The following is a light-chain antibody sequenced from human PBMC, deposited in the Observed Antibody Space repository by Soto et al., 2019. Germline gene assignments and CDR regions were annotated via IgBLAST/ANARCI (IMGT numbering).Light chain of an antibody. CDR3: SSYRSSTTFV. CDR1: SSDVGAYNF. V-gene: IGLV2-14*01. J-gene: IGLJ1*01. CDR2: EVR. Sequence: QSALTQPASVSGSPGQSITISCTGTSSDVGAYNFVSWYQQYPGKAPKVIIFEVRKRPSGVSNRFSGSKSGDTASLTISGLQAEDEADYYCSSYRSSTTFVFGTGTKATVL.